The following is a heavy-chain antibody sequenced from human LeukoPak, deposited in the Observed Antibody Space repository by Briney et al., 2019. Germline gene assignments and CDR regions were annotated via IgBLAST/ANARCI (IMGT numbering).Heavy chain of an antibody. V-gene: IGHV1-2*02. Sequence: ASVKVSCKASRYTFTGYYMHWVRQAPGQGLEWMGWINPNSGGTNYAQKFQGRVTMTRDTSISTAYMELSRLRSDDTAVYYCARVYQLLENNWFDPWGQGTLVTVSS. CDR3: ARVYQLLENNWFDP. D-gene: IGHD2-2*01. J-gene: IGHJ5*02. CDR1: RYTFTGYY. CDR2: INPNSGGT.